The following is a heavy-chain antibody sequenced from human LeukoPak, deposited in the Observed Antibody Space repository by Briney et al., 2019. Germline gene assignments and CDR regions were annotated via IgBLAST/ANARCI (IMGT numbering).Heavy chain of an antibody. Sequence: GGSLRLSCAASGFTFSSYWMNWARQAPGKGLEWVASINHNGNVNYYVDSVKGRFTISRDNAKNSLYLQMNSLRAEDTAVYYCARDAGAGSRRYYGSSGYYPYAFDIWGQGTMVIVS. CDR2: INHNGNVN. CDR1: GFTFSSYW. V-gene: IGHV3-7*01. CDR3: ARDAGAGSRRYYGSSGYYPYAFDI. D-gene: IGHD3-22*01. J-gene: IGHJ3*02.